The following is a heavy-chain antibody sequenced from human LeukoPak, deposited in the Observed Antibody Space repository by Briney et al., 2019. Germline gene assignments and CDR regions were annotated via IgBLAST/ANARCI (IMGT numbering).Heavy chain of an antibody. CDR3: ARERVGATYYGMDV. CDR1: GGSISSYY. CDR2: IYYSGST. V-gene: IGHV4-59*06. J-gene: IGHJ6*02. Sequence: SETLSLTCTVSGGSISSYYWSWIRQHPGKGLEWIGYIYYSGSTYYNPSLKSRVTISVDTPKNQFSLKLSSVTAADTAVYYCARERVGATYYGMDVWGQGTTVTVSS. D-gene: IGHD1-26*01.